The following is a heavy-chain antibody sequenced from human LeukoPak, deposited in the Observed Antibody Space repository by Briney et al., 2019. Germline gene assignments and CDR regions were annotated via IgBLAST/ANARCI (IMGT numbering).Heavy chain of an antibody. CDR1: GGSISSNNYY. J-gene: IGHJ4*02. V-gene: IGHV4-39*01. CDR2: IYYSGST. Sequence: PSETLSLTCTVSGGSISSNNYYWGWLPQPPGKGREWLGTIYYSGSTYYNPSLKSRVTISVDTSKNQFSLKLSSVTAADTAVYYCARQGSGNYLSPVNYWGQGTLVTVSS. D-gene: IGHD1-26*01. CDR3: ARQGSGNYLSPVNY.